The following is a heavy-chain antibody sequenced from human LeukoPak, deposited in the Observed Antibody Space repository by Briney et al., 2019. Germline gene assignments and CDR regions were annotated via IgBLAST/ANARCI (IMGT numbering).Heavy chain of an antibody. V-gene: IGHV1-18*01. CDR3: ARAPGWCSSTSCSYYYYMDV. CDR2: ISAYNGNT. J-gene: IGHJ6*03. CDR1: GYTFTSYG. Sequence: ASVKVSCKASGYTFTSYGISWVRQAPGQGLEWMGWISAYNGNTNYAQKLQGRVTMTTDTSTSTAYMELRSLRSDDTAVYYCARAPGWCSSTSCSYYYYMDVWGKGTTVTVSS. D-gene: IGHD2-2*01.